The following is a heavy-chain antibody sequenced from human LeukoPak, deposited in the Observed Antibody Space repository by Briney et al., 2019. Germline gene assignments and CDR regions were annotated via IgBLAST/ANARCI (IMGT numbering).Heavy chain of an antibody. J-gene: IGHJ4*02. D-gene: IGHD1-26*01. V-gene: IGHV4-31*03. Sequence: SETLSLTCTVSGGSISSGGYYWSWIRQHPGKGLEWIGYIYYSGSTYYNPSLKSRVTISVDTSKNQFSLKLSSVTAADTAVYYCARFYQWELLSYLDYWGQGTLVTVSS. CDR2: IYYSGST. CDR1: GGSISSGGYY. CDR3: ARFYQWELLSYLDY.